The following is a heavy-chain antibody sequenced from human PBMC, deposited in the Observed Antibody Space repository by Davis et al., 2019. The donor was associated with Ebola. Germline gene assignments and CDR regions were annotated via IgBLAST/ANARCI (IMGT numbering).Heavy chain of an antibody. CDR1: GFTFSSYS. D-gene: IGHD3-22*01. J-gene: IGHJ4*02. CDR3: ARRYYDTSGYPFDY. V-gene: IGHV3-21*01. Sequence: GESLKISCAASGFTFSSYSMNWVRQAPGKGLEWVSSISSSSSYIFYADSVKGRFTISRDNAKNSLYLQMNSLRAEDTAMYYCARRYYDTSGYPFDYWGQGTLVTVSS. CDR2: ISSSSSYI.